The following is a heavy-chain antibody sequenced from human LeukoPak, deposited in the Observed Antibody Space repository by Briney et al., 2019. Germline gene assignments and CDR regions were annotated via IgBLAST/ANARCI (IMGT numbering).Heavy chain of an antibody. CDR1: EYTFTGYY. Sequence: ASVKVSCKATEYTFTGYYIHWVRQAPGQGLEWVGWINPHSGDTNYAQNFQGRVTMTRDTSISTAYLELSRLRSDDTAVYYCARGSSIAARRHKDFDYWGQGTLVTVSS. D-gene: IGHD6-6*01. CDR2: INPHSGDT. CDR3: ARGSSIAARRHKDFDY. V-gene: IGHV1-2*02. J-gene: IGHJ4*02.